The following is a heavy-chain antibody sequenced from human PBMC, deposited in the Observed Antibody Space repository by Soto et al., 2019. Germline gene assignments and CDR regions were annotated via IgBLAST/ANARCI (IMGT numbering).Heavy chain of an antibody. V-gene: IGHV4-4*07. CDR1: GGSISSYY. CDR2: IYTSGST. CDR3: ARSYSSSAPGGRFDP. D-gene: IGHD6-6*01. Sequence: PSETLSLTCTVSGGSISSYYWSWIRQPAGKGLAWIGRIYTSGSTNYNPSLQSRVTMSVDTSKNQFSLKLSSVNSADTAVYYGARSYSSSAPGGRFDPWGQGTLVTVSS. J-gene: IGHJ5*02.